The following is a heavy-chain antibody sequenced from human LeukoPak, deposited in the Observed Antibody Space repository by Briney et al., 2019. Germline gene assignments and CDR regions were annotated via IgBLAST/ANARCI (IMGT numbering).Heavy chain of an antibody. CDR2: ITSSGTYI. J-gene: IGHJ4*02. V-gene: IGHV3-21*01. CDR1: GFTFNNYN. D-gene: IGHD3-3*01. CDR3: ARGDPIYDFWSGGDY. Sequence: GGSLRLSCAASGFTFNNYNMNWVRQAPGKALEWVSSITSSGTYIFYADSVKGRFTISRDNARNLLSLQMNSLRAEDTAVYYCARGDPIYDFWSGGDYWGQGSLVTVSS.